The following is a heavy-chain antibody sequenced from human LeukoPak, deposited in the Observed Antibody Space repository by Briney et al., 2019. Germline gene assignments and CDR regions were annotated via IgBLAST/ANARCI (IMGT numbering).Heavy chain of an antibody. Sequence: GGSLRLSCAASGFTFSSYGMSWVRQAPGKGLECVSSISGSGGSTYYADSVKGRFTISRDNSKNTLYLQMNSLRAEDTAIYYCATYRQVLLPFESWGQGTLVTVSS. CDR1: GFTFSSYG. D-gene: IGHD2-8*02. CDR3: ATYRQVLLPFES. CDR2: ISGSGGST. J-gene: IGHJ4*02. V-gene: IGHV3-23*01.